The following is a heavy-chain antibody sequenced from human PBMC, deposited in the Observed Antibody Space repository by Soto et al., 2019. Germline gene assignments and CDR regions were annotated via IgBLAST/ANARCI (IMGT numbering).Heavy chain of an antibody. CDR3: ARGLAATQYYFDY. CDR1: GGSISSGGYY. CDR2: IYYSGST. D-gene: IGHD2-15*01. J-gene: IGHJ4*02. Sequence: QVQLQESGPGLVKPSQTLSLTCTVSGGSISSGGYYWSWIRQHPGKGLEWIGYIYYSGSTYYNPTQKRRITISVDTSKNQYSLQLSSVTAADTAVYYCARGLAATQYYFDYWGQGTLVTVSS. V-gene: IGHV4-31*03.